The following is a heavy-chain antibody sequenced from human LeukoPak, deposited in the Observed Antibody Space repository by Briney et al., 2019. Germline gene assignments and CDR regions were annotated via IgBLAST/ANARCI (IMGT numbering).Heavy chain of an antibody. CDR1: GGSISSSNW. Sequence: SETLSLTCAVSGGSISSSNWWSWVRQPAGKGLEWIGRIYTSGSTNYNPSLKSRVTMSVDTSKNQFSLKLSSVTAADTAVYYCALNPLAYCGGDCSGGAFDIWGQGTMVTVSS. CDR3: ALNPLAYCGGDCSGGAFDI. D-gene: IGHD2-21*02. V-gene: IGHV4-4*07. CDR2: IYTSGST. J-gene: IGHJ3*02.